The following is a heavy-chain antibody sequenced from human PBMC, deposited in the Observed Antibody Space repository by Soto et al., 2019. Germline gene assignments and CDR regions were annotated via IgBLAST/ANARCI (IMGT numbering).Heavy chain of an antibody. V-gene: IGHV4-59*12. D-gene: IGHD2-15*01. Sequence: PSETLSLTCTFSGDSMNNYYWSWIRQPPGKELEWIGYVYSSGTTNYNPSFKSRVTISVDPSKSQFSLSLSSVTDADTAVYYCARLFGGAFQHWSQGTLVTVSS. CDR1: GDSMNNYY. J-gene: IGHJ1*01. CDR3: ARLFGGAFQH. CDR2: VYSSGTT.